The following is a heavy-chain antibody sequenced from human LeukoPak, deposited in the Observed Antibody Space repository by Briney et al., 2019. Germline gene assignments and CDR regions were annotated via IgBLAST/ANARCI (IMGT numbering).Heavy chain of an antibody. Sequence: KSSETLSLTCSVSGGSISSSDYDWGWIRQPPGKGLDWIANIYYTGSTYYNPSLKSRVTISVDTSKNQFSLKLSSVTAADTAVYYCASLHRYYYGSGSYIYDYWGQGTLVTVSS. J-gene: IGHJ4*02. CDR3: ASLHRYYYGSGSYIYDY. CDR1: GGSISSSDYD. V-gene: IGHV4-39*07. CDR2: IYYTGST. D-gene: IGHD3-10*01.